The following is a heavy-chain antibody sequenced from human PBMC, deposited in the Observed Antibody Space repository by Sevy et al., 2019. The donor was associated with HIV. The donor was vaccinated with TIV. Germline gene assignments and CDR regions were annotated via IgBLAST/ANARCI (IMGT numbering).Heavy chain of an antibody. CDR1: GFTFSSYG. J-gene: IGHJ6*02. CDR2: ISYDGSNK. CDR3: AKDLMGNGYNYDYYYYYGMDV. D-gene: IGHD5-12*01. Sequence: GGSLRLSCAASGFTFSSYGMHLVRQAPGKGLEWVAVISYDGSNKYYADSVKGRFTISRDNSKNTLYLQMNSLRAEDTAVYYCAKDLMGNGYNYDYYYYYGMDVWGQGTTVTVSS. V-gene: IGHV3-30*18.